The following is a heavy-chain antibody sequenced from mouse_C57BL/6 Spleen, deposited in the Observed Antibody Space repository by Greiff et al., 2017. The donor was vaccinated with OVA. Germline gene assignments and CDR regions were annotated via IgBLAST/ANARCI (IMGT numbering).Heavy chain of an antibody. J-gene: IGHJ2*01. CDR1: GYTFTSYW. CDR2: IHPNSGST. Sequence: VQLQQPGAELVKPGASVKLSCKASGYTFTSYWMHWVKQRPGQGLEWIGMIHPNSGSTNYNEKFKSKATLTVDKSSSTAYMQLSSLTSEDSAVYYCARYYGSSYDDYWGQGTTLTVSS. D-gene: IGHD1-1*01. V-gene: IGHV1-64*01. CDR3: ARYYGSSYDDY.